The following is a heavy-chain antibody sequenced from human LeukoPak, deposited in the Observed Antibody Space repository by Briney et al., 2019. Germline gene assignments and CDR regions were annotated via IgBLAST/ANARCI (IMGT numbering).Heavy chain of an antibody. Sequence: GGSLRLSCAASGFTFSSYSMKWVRQAPGEGVGWVSSISSSSSYIYYADSVKGRFTISRDNAKNSLYLQMNSLRAEDAAVYYCARLPDYDAFDIWGQGTMVTVSS. D-gene: IGHD4-11*01. CDR1: GFTFSSYS. V-gene: IGHV3-21*01. CDR3: ARLPDYDAFDI. J-gene: IGHJ3*02. CDR2: ISSSSSYI.